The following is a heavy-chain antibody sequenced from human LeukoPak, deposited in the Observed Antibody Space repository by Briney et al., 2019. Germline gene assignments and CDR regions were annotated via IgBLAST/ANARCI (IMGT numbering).Heavy chain of an antibody. Sequence: SETLSLTCTVSGYSISSGYYWGWIRQPPGKGLEWIGSIYHSGSTYYNPSLKSRVTISVDTSKNQFSLKLSSVTAADTAVYYCARGEVNFDYWGQGTLDTVSS. CDR3: ARGEVNFDY. CDR1: GYSISSGYY. CDR2: IYHSGST. V-gene: IGHV4-38-2*02. D-gene: IGHD4-23*01. J-gene: IGHJ4*02.